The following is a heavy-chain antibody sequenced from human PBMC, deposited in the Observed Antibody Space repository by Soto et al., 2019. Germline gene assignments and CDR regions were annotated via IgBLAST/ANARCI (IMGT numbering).Heavy chain of an antibody. J-gene: IGHJ4*02. CDR3: ARDVGGATTYYYFDY. CDR2: ISYDGSNK. CDR1: GFTFSSYA. Sequence: QVQLVESGGGVVQPGRSLRLSCAASGFTFSSYAMHWVRQAPGKGREWVAVISYDGSNKYYADSVKGRFTISRDNSKNTLYLQMNSLRAEDTAVYYCARDVGGATTYYYFDYWGQGTLVTVSS. D-gene: IGHD1-26*01. V-gene: IGHV3-30-3*01.